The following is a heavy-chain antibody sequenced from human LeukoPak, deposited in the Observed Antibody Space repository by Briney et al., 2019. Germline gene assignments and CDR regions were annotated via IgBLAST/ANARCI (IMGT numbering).Heavy chain of an antibody. CDR1: GFTFSDYY. J-gene: IGHJ4*02. D-gene: IGHD1-7*01. V-gene: IGHV3-11*04. CDR3: ARNWNWPFYYFDY. CDR2: ISSSGSTI. Sequence: GGSLRLSCAASGFTFSDYYMSWIRQAPGKGLEWVSYISSSGSTIYYADSVKGRFTISRDNAKNSLYLQMNSLRAEDTAVYYCARNWNWPFYYFDYWGQGTLVTVSS.